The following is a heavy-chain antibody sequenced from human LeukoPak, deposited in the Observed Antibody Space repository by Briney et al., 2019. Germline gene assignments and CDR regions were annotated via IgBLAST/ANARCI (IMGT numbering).Heavy chain of an antibody. CDR3: SRPGDSSGYYSGEFDS. D-gene: IGHD3-22*01. V-gene: IGHV5-51*01. CDR1: GYSFTNYW. J-gene: IGHJ4*02. Sequence: GESLKISCKASGYSFTNYWIAWVRQMPGQRLEWVGIIYPGDSDTTYSPSFKGRVTISADKSSNTAFLQWSSLHASDTAIYYCSRPGDSSGYYSGEFDSWGQGTLVNVSS. CDR2: IYPGDSDT.